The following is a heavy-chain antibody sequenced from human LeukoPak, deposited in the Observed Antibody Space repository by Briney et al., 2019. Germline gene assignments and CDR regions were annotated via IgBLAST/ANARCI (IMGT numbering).Heavy chain of an antibody. Sequence: ASVKVSCKASGYTFTGYYMHWVRQAPGQGLEWMGWINPNSGGTNYAQKFQGRVTMTRDTSISTAYMELSRLRSGDTAVYYCARDSQLELLSTNWFDPWGQGTLVTVSS. D-gene: IGHD1-1*01. CDR3: ARDSQLELLSTNWFDP. J-gene: IGHJ5*02. V-gene: IGHV1-2*02. CDR2: INPNSGGT. CDR1: GYTFTGYY.